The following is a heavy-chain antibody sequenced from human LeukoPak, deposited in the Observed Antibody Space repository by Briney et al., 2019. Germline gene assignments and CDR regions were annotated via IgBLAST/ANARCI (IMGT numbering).Heavy chain of an antibody. CDR3: AKPIPCIAVAVTSFDY. V-gene: IGHV3-23*01. CDR2: ISGSGGST. J-gene: IGHJ4*02. D-gene: IGHD6-19*01. Sequence: GGSLRLSCAASGFTFSSYAMSWVRQAPGKGLEWVSAISGSGGSTYYADSVKGLFTISRDNSKNTLYLQMNSLRAEDTAVYYCAKPIPCIAVAVTSFDYWGQGTLVTVSS. CDR1: GFTFSSYA.